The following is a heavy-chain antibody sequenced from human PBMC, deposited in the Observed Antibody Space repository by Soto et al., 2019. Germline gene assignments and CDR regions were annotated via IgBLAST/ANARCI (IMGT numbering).Heavy chain of an antibody. V-gene: IGHV3-30*18. CDR3: AKPSQDYYDSSGYRDY. J-gene: IGHJ4*02. D-gene: IGHD3-22*01. Sequence: QVQLVESGGGVVRPGRSLRLSCAASGFTFSSYGMHWVRQAPGKGLEWVAVISYDGSNKYYADSVKGRFTISRDNSKNTLYLQMNSLRAEDTAVYYCAKPSQDYYDSSGYRDYWGQGTLVTVSS. CDR1: GFTFSSYG. CDR2: ISYDGSNK.